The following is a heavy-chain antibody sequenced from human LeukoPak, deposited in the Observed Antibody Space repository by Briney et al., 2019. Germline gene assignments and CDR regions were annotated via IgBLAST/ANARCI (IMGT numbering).Heavy chain of an antibody. CDR2: IRSKAYGGTT. Sequence: GGSLRISCTASGFTFGDYAMSWFRPAPGKGVEWVGFIRSKAYGGTTEYAASVKGRFTISRDDSKSIAYLQMNSLKTEDTAVYYCTRDSCGGSCYSRSNDFDYWGQGTLVTVSS. D-gene: IGHD2-15*01. V-gene: IGHV3-49*03. CDR3: TRDSCGGSCYSRSNDFDY. J-gene: IGHJ4*02. CDR1: GFTFGDYA.